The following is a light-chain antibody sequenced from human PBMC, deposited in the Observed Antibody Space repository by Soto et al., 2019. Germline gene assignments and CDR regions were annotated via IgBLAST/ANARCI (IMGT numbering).Light chain of an antibody. CDR1: QSISNY. V-gene: IGKV3-11*01. CDR3: QQRGNWPPYT. Sequence: EVVLTQSPATLSLSPGERATLSCRASQSISNYLAWYQQKPGQAPRLLISDASSRATGIPARFIGRGSGTDFTLTISSLEPEDFAVYYCQQRGNWPPYTFGQGTRLEIK. J-gene: IGKJ5*01. CDR2: DAS.